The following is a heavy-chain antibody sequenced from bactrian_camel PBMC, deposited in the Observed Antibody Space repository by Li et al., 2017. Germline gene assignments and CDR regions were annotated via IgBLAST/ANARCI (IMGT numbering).Heavy chain of an antibody. Sequence: LVESGGGSVQAGGSLRLSCVASRATYSRKCMGWFRQIPGKERERVSTINRGHGVPYIADSVKGRFTLSRDDAKNTVYLQMSRLTTEDTAMYYCAAGPTHNGYCSTLRNPQYWGQGTQVTVS. D-gene: IGHD3*01. CDR1: RATYSRKC. J-gene: IGHJ4*01. V-gene: IGHV3S40*01. CDR3: AAGPTHNGYCSTLRNPQY. CDR2: INRGHGVP.